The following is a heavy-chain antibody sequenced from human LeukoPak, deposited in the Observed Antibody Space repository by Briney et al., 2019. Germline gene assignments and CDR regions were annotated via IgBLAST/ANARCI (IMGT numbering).Heavy chain of an antibody. D-gene: IGHD1-26*01. Sequence: GGSLRLSCAASGFTVSSFGMSWVRQAPGQGLEWMGGIIPIFGTANYAQKFQGRVTITADESTSTAYMELSSLRSEDTAVYYCASGLRERSYGGDYWGQGTLVTVSS. V-gene: IGHV1-69*01. J-gene: IGHJ4*02. CDR1: GFTVSSFG. CDR3: ASGLRERSYGGDY. CDR2: IIPIFGTA.